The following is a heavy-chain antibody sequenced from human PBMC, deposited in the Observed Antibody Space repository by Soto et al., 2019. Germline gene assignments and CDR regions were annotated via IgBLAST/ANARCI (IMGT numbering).Heavy chain of an antibody. J-gene: IGHJ3*02. V-gene: IGHV3-30-3*01. CDR3: ATQARPSYASSGYYYESDAFDI. CDR2: ISYDGSNK. D-gene: IGHD3-22*01. Sequence: QVQLVESGGGVVQPGRSLRLSCAASGFTFSSYAMHWVRQAPGKGLEWVAVISYDGSNKNYADSVKGRFTISRDNSKKTLYLQMNSLRAEDTAVFYCATQARPSYASSGYYYESDAFDIWGQGTMVTVSS. CDR1: GFTFSSYA.